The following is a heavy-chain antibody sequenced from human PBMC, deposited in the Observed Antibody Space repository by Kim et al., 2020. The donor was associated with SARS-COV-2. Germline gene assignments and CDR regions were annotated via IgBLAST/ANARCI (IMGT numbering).Heavy chain of an antibody. D-gene: IGHD3-16*01. CDR2: ITKSSTTI. Sequence: GGSLRLSCATSGFTFSAYDMNWVRQAPGKGLEWLSFITKSSTTIYYADSVESRFTISRDNAKNSLFLQMNSLRDEDTALYYCVRDRMGGAFDMWGQGTMVTVSS. CDR3: VRDRMGGAFDM. J-gene: IGHJ3*02. V-gene: IGHV3-48*02. CDR1: GFTFSAYD.